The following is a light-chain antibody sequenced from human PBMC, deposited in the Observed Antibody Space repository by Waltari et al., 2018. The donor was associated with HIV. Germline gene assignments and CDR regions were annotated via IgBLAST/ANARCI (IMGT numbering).Light chain of an antibody. CDR1: SSNIGRNT. Sequence: QSVLTQPPSASGTPGQRVTISCSGSSSNIGRNTVNWYQQLPRTAPKLLIYSNNQRPSGVPDRFSGSKSGTSASLAISGLQSEDEADYYCAAWDDSLNGYVFGTGTTVTV. V-gene: IGLV1-44*01. J-gene: IGLJ1*01. CDR3: AAWDDSLNGYV. CDR2: SNN.